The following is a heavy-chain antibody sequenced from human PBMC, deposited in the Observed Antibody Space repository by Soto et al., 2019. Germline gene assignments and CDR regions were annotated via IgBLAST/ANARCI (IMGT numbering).Heavy chain of an antibody. J-gene: IGHJ4*02. CDR3: ARTDSSWSRSSFDY. D-gene: IGHD6-13*01. CDR1: GYTFTSYG. V-gene: IGHV1-18*01. Sequence: GASVKVSCKASGYTFTSYGISWVRQAPGQGLEWMGWISAYNGNTNYAQKLQGRVTMTTDTSTSTAYMELRSLRSDDTAVYYCARTDSSWSRSSFDYWGQGTLVTVSS. CDR2: ISAYNGNT.